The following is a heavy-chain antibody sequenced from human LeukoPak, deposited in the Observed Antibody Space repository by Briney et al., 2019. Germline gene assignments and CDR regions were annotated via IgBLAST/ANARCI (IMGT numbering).Heavy chain of an antibody. Sequence: SETLSLTCAVYGGSFSGYYWSWIRQPPGKGLEWIGYIYYSGSTNYNPSLKSRVTISVDTSKNQFSLKLSSVTAADTAVYYCARGVAGTLWGQGTLVTVSS. CDR3: ARGVAGTL. CDR1: GGSFSGYY. V-gene: IGHV4-59*01. J-gene: IGHJ4*02. D-gene: IGHD6-19*01. CDR2: IYYSGST.